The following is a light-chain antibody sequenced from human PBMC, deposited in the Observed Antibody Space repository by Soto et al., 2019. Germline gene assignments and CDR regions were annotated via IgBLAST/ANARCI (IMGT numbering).Light chain of an antibody. V-gene: IGLV1-47*01. CDR1: SSNIGSNY. Sequence: QSVLTQPPSASGTPGQRVTISCSGSSSNIGSNYVYWYQQLPGTAPKLLIYRNNQRPSGVPDRFSGSKSGTSASLAISGPRSEDEADYYCAAWDDSLSGPVVVFGGGTKLTVL. CDR3: AAWDDSLSGPVVV. J-gene: IGLJ2*01. CDR2: RNN.